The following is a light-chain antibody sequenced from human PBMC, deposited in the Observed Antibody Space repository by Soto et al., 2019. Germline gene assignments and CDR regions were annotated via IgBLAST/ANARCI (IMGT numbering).Light chain of an antibody. J-gene: IGKJ4*01. CDR2: VAS. CDR1: QTVSNN. CDR3: HHYNEWPLT. Sequence: ERVMTQFPATLSVSPGAKATLSCRASQTVSNNLAWYQQKPGQAPRLLIYVASTRATGVPARFSGSGSGTEFTLTISNLQSEDSAVYYCHHYNEWPLTFGGGTKLETK. V-gene: IGKV3-15*01.